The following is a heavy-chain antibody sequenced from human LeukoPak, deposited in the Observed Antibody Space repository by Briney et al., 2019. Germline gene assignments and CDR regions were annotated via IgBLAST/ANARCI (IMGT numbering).Heavy chain of an antibody. D-gene: IGHD3-10*01. Sequence: GGSLRLSCAASGFTFSSYSMNWVRQAPGKGLEWVSSISSSSSYIYYADSVKGRFTISRDNSKNTLYLQMNSLRAEDTAVYYCAKDQLLWFGELLKVYYFDYWGQGTLVTVSS. CDR3: AKDQLLWFGELLKVYYFDY. CDR2: ISSSSSYI. J-gene: IGHJ4*02. CDR1: GFTFSSYS. V-gene: IGHV3-21*01.